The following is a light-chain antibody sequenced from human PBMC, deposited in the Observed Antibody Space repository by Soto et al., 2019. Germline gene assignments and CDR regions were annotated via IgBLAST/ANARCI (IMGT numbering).Light chain of an antibody. CDR2: EGI. V-gene: IGLV2-14*01. Sequence: QSSLTQPASVSGSPGQSITISCTKTNSDIGVDNYISWYQQHPGKAPKLILYEGINRPSGVSNRFSGSKSANTASLTISGLQAEDEADYYCSSYATRTTLVFGGGIKVTV. CDR1: NSDIGVDNY. J-gene: IGLJ2*01. CDR3: SSYATRTTLV.